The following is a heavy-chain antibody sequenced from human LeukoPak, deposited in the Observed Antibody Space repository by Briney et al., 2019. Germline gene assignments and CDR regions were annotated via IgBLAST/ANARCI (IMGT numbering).Heavy chain of an antibody. V-gene: IGHV1-2*04. CDR3: ARADCSSTSCYAAYLDY. D-gene: IGHD2-2*01. CDR1: GYTFTGYY. Sequence: ASVKVSCKASGYTFTGYYMHWVRQAPGQGLEWMGWINPNSGGTNYAQKFQGWVTMTRDTSISTAYMELSRLRSDDTAVYYCARADCSSTSCYAAYLDYWGQGTLVTVSS. J-gene: IGHJ4*02. CDR2: INPNSGGT.